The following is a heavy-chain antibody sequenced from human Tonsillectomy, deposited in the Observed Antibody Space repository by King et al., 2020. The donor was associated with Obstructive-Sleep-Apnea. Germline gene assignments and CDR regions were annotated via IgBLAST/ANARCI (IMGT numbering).Heavy chain of an antibody. CDR2: IRYDGSNK. D-gene: IGHD4-17*01. CDR1: GFTFSSYG. V-gene: IGHV3-30*02. J-gene: IGHJ4*02. CDR3: AKEPDYGDFSLDY. Sequence: VQLVESGGGVVQPGRSLRLSCAASGFTFSSYGREWGRQAPGKGLEWVACIRYDGSNKYYEDSVKGRFTISRENSKNTLTLQMNSLRAEDTAVYYCAKEPDYGDFSLDYWGQGTLVTVSS.